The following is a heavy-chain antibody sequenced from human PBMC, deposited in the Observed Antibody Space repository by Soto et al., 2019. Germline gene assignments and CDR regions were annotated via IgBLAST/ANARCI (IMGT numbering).Heavy chain of an antibody. Sequence: EVQLVESGGGLVQPGESLRLSCAASGLTLSNFWVNWVRQAPGRGLVWVSHISVDGSDTNYADSVKGRFTISRDNAKNTVYLQMNSLRAEDTAVYYCARPYCSSASCYSPPDYWGQGTLVTVSS. V-gene: IGHV3-74*01. CDR3: ARPYCSSASCYSPPDY. D-gene: IGHD2-2*01. J-gene: IGHJ4*02. CDR1: GLTLSNFW. CDR2: ISVDGSDT.